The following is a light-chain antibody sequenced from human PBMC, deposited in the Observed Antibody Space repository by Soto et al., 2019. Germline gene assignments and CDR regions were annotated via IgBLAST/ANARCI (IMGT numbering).Light chain of an antibody. V-gene: IGKV1-39*01. CDR1: QSISRS. Sequence: DIQMTQSPSSLSASVGDRVTITCRASQSISRSLNWYQQKPGKAPKLLIYTASSLQSGVPSRLSGSGSGTEFTLTISNLQPEDYATYYCQQSYRTPPDTFGQGTKLEIK. CDR2: TAS. CDR3: QQSYRTPPDT. J-gene: IGKJ2*01.